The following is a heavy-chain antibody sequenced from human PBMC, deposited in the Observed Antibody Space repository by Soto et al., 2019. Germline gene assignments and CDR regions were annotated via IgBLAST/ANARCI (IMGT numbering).Heavy chain of an antibody. J-gene: IGHJ4*02. CDR2: ISDSGGST. CDR3: AKNSEWSYYVDY. D-gene: IGHD3-10*01. V-gene: IGHV3-23*01. Sequence: GGSLRLSCAASGFTFSSYYMSWVRQAPGKGLEWISTISDSGGSTYYADSVKGRFTISRDNSQNTLYLQMNSLSAEDTAVYYCAKNSEWSYYVDYWGQGALVTVSS. CDR1: GFTFSSYY.